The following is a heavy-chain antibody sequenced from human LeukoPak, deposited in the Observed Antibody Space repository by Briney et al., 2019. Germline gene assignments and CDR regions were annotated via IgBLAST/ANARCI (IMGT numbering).Heavy chain of an antibody. CDR3: TTIAAAGRGVYYYYYYMDV. J-gene: IGHJ6*03. CDR1: GFTFSNAW. Sequence: GGSLRLSCAASGFTFSNAWMSWVRQAPGKGLEWVGRIKSKTDGGTTDYAAPVKGRFTISRDDSKNTLYLQMNSLKTEDTAVYYCTTIAAAGRGVYYYYYYMDVWGKGTTVTVSS. D-gene: IGHD6-13*01. CDR2: IKSKTDGGTT. V-gene: IGHV3-15*01.